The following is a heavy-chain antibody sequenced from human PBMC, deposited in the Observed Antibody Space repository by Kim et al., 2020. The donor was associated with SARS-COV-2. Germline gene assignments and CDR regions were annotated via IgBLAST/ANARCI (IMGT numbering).Heavy chain of an antibody. D-gene: IGHD6-13*01. CDR1: GFPFSNYA. CDR3: AKCLRAIAAAGFVEY. J-gene: IGHJ4*02. CDR2: ISNSGRTT. Sequence: GGSLRLSCAGSGFPFSNYAMTWVRQAPGKGLEWVSSISNSGRTTYYADSVKGRFTISRDTSDTLYLQMNSLRAEDTAVYYCAKCLRAIAAAGFVEYWGQGTQVTVSA. V-gene: IGHV3-23*01.